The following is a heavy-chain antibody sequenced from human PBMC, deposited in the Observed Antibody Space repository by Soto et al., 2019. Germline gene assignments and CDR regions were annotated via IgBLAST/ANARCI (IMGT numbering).Heavy chain of an antibody. Sequence: PGGSLRLSCAASEFTFSNYAMSWVRQAPGKGLEWVSAISYGGGTTYYADSVKGRFTISRDNSKNTLYLQMNSLRAEDTAVYYCAKDLPTDLRFLEWLIGQVYFDYWGQGTLVTVSS. CDR2: ISYGGGTT. V-gene: IGHV3-23*01. J-gene: IGHJ4*02. D-gene: IGHD3-3*01. CDR3: AKDLPTDLRFLEWLIGQVYFDY. CDR1: EFTFSNYA.